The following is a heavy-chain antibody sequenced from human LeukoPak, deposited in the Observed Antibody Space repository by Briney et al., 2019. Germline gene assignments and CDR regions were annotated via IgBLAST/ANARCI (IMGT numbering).Heavy chain of an antibody. Sequence: SETLSLTCTVSGGSISSSRYYWGWIRQPPGKGLEWIGCLYYSGSTYYNPSLKSRVTISVDTSKNQFYLRLTSVTAADTAIYYGARAIYYNSSGYYFTYYFDYRGQGTLVTVSS. CDR2: LYYSGST. CDR3: ARAIYYNSSGYYFTYYFDY. J-gene: IGHJ4*02. CDR1: GGSISSSRYY. V-gene: IGHV4-39*01. D-gene: IGHD3-22*01.